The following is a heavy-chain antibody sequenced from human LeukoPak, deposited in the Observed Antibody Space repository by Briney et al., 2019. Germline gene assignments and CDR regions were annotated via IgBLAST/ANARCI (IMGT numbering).Heavy chain of an antibody. Sequence: GASVKVSCKASGYTFTSYYMHWVRQAPGQGLEWMGIINPSGGSTSYAQKFQGRVTMTRDMSTSTVYMELSSLRSEDTAVYYCARFFLWGYSSAGWFDPWGQGTLVTVSS. J-gene: IGHJ5*02. CDR1: GYTFTSYY. CDR3: ARFFLWGYSSAGWFDP. D-gene: IGHD6-25*01. CDR2: INPSGGST. V-gene: IGHV1-46*01.